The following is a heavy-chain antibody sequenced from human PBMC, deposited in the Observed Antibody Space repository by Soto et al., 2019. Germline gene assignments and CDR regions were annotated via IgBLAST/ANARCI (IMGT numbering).Heavy chain of an antibody. CDR2: IFWNDDK. CDR3: VRTPYTSSWARFDY. Sequence: ASGPTLVNPTQTLTLTCTFSGFSPNTNGVAVGWVRQPPRKALEWLALIFWNDDKRYSPSQKSRLTITKDTSKNQVVLTMTTMDPVDTATYYCVRTPYTSSWARFDYWGQGTLVTVSS. V-gene: IGHV2-5*01. D-gene: IGHD6-13*01. CDR1: GFSPNTNGVA. J-gene: IGHJ4*02.